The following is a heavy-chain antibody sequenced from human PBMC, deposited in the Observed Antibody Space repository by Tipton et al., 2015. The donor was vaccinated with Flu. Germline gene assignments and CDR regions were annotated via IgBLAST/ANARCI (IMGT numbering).Heavy chain of an antibody. V-gene: IGHV4-59*01. CDR2: IYYSGST. CDR1: GGSISIYY. Sequence: TLSLTCTVSGGSISIYYWSWIRQPPGKGLEWIGYIYYSGSTNYNPSLKSRVTISVDTSKNQFSLKLSSVTAADTAVYYCASGDYGGNAEYWGQGTLVTVSS. D-gene: IGHD4-23*01. J-gene: IGHJ4*02. CDR3: ASGDYGGNAEY.